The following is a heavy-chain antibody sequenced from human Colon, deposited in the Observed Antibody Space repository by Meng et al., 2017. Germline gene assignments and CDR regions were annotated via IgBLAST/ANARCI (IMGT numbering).Heavy chain of an antibody. CDR1: GFTFSSYA. J-gene: IGHJ6*02. D-gene: IGHD3-9*01. Sequence: GESLKISCAASGFTFSSYAMSWVRQAPGKGLEWVSAISGSGGSTYYADSVKGRFTISRDNSKNTLYLQMISLRAEDTAVYYCAKPDYDILTGYRNYYYGMDVWGQGTTVTVSS. V-gene: IGHV3-23*01. CDR3: AKPDYDILTGYRNYYYGMDV. CDR2: ISGSGGST.